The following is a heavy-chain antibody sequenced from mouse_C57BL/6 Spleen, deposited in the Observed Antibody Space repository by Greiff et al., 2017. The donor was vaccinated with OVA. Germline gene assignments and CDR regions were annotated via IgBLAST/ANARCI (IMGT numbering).Heavy chain of an antibody. CDR3: ARDYGSSPYYAMDY. D-gene: IGHD1-1*01. CDR2: INPNNGGT. CDR1: GYTFTDYN. J-gene: IGHJ4*01. Sequence: EVQRVESGPELVKPGASVKMSCKASGYTFTDYNMHWVKQSHGKSLEWIGYINPNNGGTSYNQKFKGKATLTVNKSSSTAYMELRSLTSEDSAVYYCARDYGSSPYYAMDYWGQGTSVTVSS. V-gene: IGHV1-22*01.